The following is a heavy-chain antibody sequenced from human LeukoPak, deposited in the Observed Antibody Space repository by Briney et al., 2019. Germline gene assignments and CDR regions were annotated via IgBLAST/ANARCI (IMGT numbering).Heavy chain of an antibody. CDR1: GFTFSSYS. CDR3: ALNVGYSGSSFPDGG. Sequence: PGGSLRLSCAASGFTFSSYSMNWVRQAPGKGLEWVSYISSSSSTIYYADSVKGRFTISRDNAKDSLYLQMNSLRAEDTAVYYCALNVGYSGSSFPDGGWGQGTLVTVSS. V-gene: IGHV3-48*01. CDR2: ISSSSSTI. D-gene: IGHD1-26*01. J-gene: IGHJ4*02.